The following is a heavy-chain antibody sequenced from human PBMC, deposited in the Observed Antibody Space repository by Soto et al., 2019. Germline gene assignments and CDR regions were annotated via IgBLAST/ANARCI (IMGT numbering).Heavy chain of an antibody. V-gene: IGHV3-30*18. CDR1: GFTFRSYG. J-gene: IGHJ4*02. CDR2: ISYDGSNK. CDR3: AKDRYSSPGAPYFDY. D-gene: IGHD6-13*01. Sequence: VGSLRLSCAASGFTFRSYGMHWVRQAPGKGLEWVAVISYDGSNKYYADSVKGRFTISRDNSKNTLYLQMNSLRAEDTAVYYCAKDRYSSPGAPYFDYWGQGTLVTVSS.